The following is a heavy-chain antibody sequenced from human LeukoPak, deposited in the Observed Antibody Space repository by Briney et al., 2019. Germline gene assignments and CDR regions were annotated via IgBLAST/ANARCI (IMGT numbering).Heavy chain of an antibody. J-gene: IGHJ6*03. CDR3: ARFGRWLVYPFYYYYYMDV. V-gene: IGHV1-8*02. CDR2: MNPNSGNT. D-gene: IGHD6-19*01. CDR1: GYTFTGYY. Sequence: ASVKVSCKASGYTFTGYYMHWVRQAPGQGLEWMGWMNPNSGNTGYAQKFQGRVTMTRNTSISTAYMELSSLRSEDTAVYYCARFGRWLVYPFYYYYYMDVWGKGTTVTISS.